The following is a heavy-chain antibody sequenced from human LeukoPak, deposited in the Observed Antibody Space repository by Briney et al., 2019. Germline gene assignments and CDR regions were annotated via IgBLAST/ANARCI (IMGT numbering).Heavy chain of an antibody. Sequence: GRSLRLSCAASGFTFSDYYMNWIRQAPGKGLQWVSYISSRGNTIYYADSVKGRFTTSRDNAKNSLYLQMNSLRVEDTAVYYCARHGKDCSGGSCYEGAFDIWGQGTMVTVSS. CDR1: GFTFSDYY. J-gene: IGHJ3*02. V-gene: IGHV3-11*01. CDR3: ARHGKDCSGGSCYEGAFDI. CDR2: ISSRGNTI. D-gene: IGHD2-15*01.